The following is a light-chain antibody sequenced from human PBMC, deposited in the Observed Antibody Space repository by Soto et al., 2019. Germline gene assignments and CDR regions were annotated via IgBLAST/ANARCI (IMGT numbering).Light chain of an antibody. V-gene: IGLV2-14*01. CDR2: DVS. CDR3: SSYTSSSTLLYV. CDR1: SSDVGGYNY. Sequence: QSALTQPASVSGSPGQSITISCTGTSSDVGGYNYVSWYQQHPGKAPKLMIYDVSNRPSGVSNRFSGSKSGNTASLTISGLQAEDEADSYCSSYTSSSTLLYVFGTGTKLTV. J-gene: IGLJ1*01.